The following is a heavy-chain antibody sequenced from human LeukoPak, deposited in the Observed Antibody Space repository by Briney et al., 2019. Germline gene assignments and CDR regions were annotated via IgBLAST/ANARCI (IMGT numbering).Heavy chain of an antibody. V-gene: IGHV1-2*02. CDR1: GYTFSDYY. CDR2: INPDSGGT. D-gene: IGHD3-9*01. CDR3: ARSPDILTGENFDY. J-gene: IGHJ4*02. Sequence: ASVKVSCKASGYTFSDYYMHWVRQAPGQGLEWMGWINPDSGGTNEAQKFHDRVTMTRDTSIRTAYMEVSRLRSDDTAVYYCARSPDILTGENFDYWGQGTLVTVSS.